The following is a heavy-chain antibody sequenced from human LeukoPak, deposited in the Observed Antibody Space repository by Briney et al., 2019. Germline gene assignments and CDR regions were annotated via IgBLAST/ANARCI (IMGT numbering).Heavy chain of an antibody. CDR2: ISYDGSNK. CDR1: GFTFSSYG. D-gene: IGHD3-10*01. J-gene: IGHJ4*02. Sequence: GGSLRLSCAASGFTFSSYGMHWVRQAPGKGLEWVAVISYDGSNKYYADSVKGRFTISRDNSKNTLYLQMNSLRAEDTAVYYCAKDPNRFGETPPLHFDCWGQGTLVTVSS. CDR3: AKDPNRFGETPPLHFDC. V-gene: IGHV3-30*18.